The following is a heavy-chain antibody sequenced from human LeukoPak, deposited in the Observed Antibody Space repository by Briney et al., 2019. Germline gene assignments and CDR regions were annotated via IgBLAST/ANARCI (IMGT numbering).Heavy chain of an antibody. CDR3: TRDHGLDV. CDR1: GFIFSSYW. J-gene: IGHJ6*02. V-gene: IGHV3-74*01. CDR2: INSDGSAT. Sequence: GGSLRLSCAASGFIFSSYWMSWVRQAPGKGLMWVSQINSDGSATSCADPVKGRRTISRDNAKNMLYLEMNSLRVEDTAVYFCTRDHGLDVWGQGTTVTVSS.